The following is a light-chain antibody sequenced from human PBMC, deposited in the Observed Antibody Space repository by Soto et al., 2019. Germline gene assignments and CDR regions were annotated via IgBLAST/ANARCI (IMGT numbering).Light chain of an antibody. Sequence: EIVLTQSPGTLSLSPGEIVTLSCRASQSVSSSYLAWYQQKPGQAPRLLIYGASSRATGIPDRFSGSGSGTDFTLTISSLQSEDFAVYYCQQYNNWPAITFGQGTRLEIK. CDR2: GAS. CDR1: QSVSSSY. V-gene: IGKV3-20*01. J-gene: IGKJ5*01. CDR3: QQYNNWPAIT.